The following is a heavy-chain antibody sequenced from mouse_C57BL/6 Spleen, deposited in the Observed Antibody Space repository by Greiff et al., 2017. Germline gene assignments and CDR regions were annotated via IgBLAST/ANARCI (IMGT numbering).Heavy chain of an antibody. CDR3: ASFIPYPRYFDG. D-gene: IGHD1-1*01. V-gene: IGHV1-74*01. CDR2: IHPSDSDT. Sequence: VQLQQPGAELVKPGASVKVSCKASGYTFTSYWMHWVKQRPGQGLEWIGRIHPSDSDTNYNQKFKGKATLTVDKSSSTAYLQLSSLTSEDSAVYYCASFIPYPRYFDGWGTGTTVTVSS. J-gene: IGHJ1*03. CDR1: GYTFTSYW.